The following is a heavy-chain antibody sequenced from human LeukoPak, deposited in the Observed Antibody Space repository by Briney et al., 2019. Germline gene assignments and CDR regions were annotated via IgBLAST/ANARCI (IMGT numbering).Heavy chain of an antibody. CDR1: GGSFSGYY. J-gene: IGHJ6*02. Sequence: SETLSLTCAVYGGSFSGYYWSWIRQPPGKGLEWIGEINHSGSTNYNPSLKSRVIISVDTSKNQFSLKLSSVTAADTAVYYCARAPYSSSWYYYGMDVWGQGTTVTVSS. CDR3: ARAPYSSSWYYYGMDV. V-gene: IGHV4-34*01. CDR2: INHSGST. D-gene: IGHD6-13*01.